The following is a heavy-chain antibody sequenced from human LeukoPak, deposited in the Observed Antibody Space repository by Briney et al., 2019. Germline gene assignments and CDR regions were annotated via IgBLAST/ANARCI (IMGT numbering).Heavy chain of an antibody. CDR1: GFTFNSYY. J-gene: IGHJ4*02. D-gene: IGHD2-8*01. CDR2: IKPDGSAR. CDR3: ARDPTFNGGY. Sequence: GGSLRLSCAASGFTFNSYYMSWVRQTPGKGLQWVANIKPDGSARYYVDSVRGRFTISRDNAKNSLFLQMNSLRTEDTAVYYCARDPTFNGGYWGQGTLVTVSS. V-gene: IGHV3-7*01.